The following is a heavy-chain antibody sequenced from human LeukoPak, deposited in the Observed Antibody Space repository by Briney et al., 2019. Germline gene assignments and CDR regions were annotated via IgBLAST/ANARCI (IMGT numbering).Heavy chain of an antibody. J-gene: IGHJ4*02. CDR1: GFTFSSYW. D-gene: IGHD3-10*01. CDR2: INLDGSGT. CDR3: ARDSGSGSYSGY. V-gene: IGHV3-74*01. Sequence: GGSLRLSCAASGFTFSSYWMHWVRQGPGKGLVWVSRINLDGSGTSHADSVKGRFTISRDNAKNTLYLQMHSLRAEDTAVYYCARDSGSGSYSGYWGLGTLVTVSS.